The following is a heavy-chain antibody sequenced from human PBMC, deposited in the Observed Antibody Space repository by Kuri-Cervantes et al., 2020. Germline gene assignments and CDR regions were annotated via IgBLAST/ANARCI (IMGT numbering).Heavy chain of an antibody. V-gene: IGHV4-34*01. D-gene: IGHD6-13*01. J-gene: IGHJ6*02. Sequence: SETLSLTCAVYGGSFSGYYWSWIRQPPGKGLEWIGEINHSGSTNYNPSLKSRATISVDTSKNQFSLKLSSVTAADTAVYYCASRYSSSWYDLKTLVANNNYYYYGMDVWGQGTTVTVSS. CDR3: ASRYSSSWYDLKTLVANNNYYYYGMDV. CDR1: GGSFSGYY. CDR2: INHSGST.